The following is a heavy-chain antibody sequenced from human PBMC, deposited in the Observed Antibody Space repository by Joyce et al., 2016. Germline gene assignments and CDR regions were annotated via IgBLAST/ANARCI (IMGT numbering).Heavy chain of an antibody. J-gene: IGHJ5*02. Sequence: QVQLVQSGAEVKKPGASVKVSCKASGYTFTSYDINWVRLGTGQGLEWMGWMNPNSGNTGSAQKFQGRVTMTRNTSISTAYMELSSLRSEDTAVYYCARERNFGDLSFDPWGQGTLVTVSS. CDR2: MNPNSGNT. D-gene: IGHD4-17*01. CDR3: ARERNFGDLSFDP. V-gene: IGHV1-8*01. CDR1: GYTFTSYD.